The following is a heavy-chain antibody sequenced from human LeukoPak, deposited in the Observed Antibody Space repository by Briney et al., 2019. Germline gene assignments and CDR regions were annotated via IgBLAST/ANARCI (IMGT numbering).Heavy chain of an antibody. CDR1: GGPLTSYY. CDR2: IYYRGST. J-gene: IGHJ3*02. Sequence: SETLSLACAVSGGPLTSYYWTWIRQPPGKGLEWIGFIYYRGSTNYNPSLESRVTISIDTSKNRFSLKLSSVTAADTAVYYCARDRYSGYDGFGAFDIWGQGTMVTVSS. CDR3: ARDRYSGYDGFGAFDI. D-gene: IGHD5-12*01. V-gene: IGHV4-59*01.